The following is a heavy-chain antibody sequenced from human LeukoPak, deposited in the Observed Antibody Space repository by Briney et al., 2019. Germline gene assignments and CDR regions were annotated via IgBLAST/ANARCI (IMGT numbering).Heavy chain of an antibody. Sequence: GESLKISCKGSGYSFTSYWIGWVRQMPGKGLEWMGIIYPGDSDTRYSPSFQGQVTISADKSISTAYLQWSSLKASDTAMYSCPRAPFQLCLLGMGYYFDSGGKEPWSPSPQ. CDR1: GYSFTSYW. CDR2: IYPGDSDT. D-gene: IGHD5-18*01. J-gene: IGHJ4*01. CDR3: PRAPFQLCLLGMGYYFDS. V-gene: IGHV5-51*01.